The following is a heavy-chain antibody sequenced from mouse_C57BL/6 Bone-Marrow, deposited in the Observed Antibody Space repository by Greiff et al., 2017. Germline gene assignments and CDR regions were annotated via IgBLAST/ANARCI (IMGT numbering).Heavy chain of an antibody. CDR1: GFTFSSYA. CDR3: ARDRGDY. J-gene: IGHJ4*01. Sequence: EVQLMESGGGLVKPGGSLKLSCAASGFTFSSYAMSWVRQTPEKRLEWVATISDGGSYTYYPDNVKGRFTISRDNAKNNLYLQMSHLKSEDTAMYYCARDRGDYWGQGTSVTVSA. V-gene: IGHV5-4*01. CDR2: ISDGGSYT.